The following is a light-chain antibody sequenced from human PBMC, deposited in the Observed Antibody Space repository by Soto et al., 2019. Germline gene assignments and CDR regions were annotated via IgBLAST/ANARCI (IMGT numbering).Light chain of an antibody. J-gene: IGKJ4*01. CDR1: QSIRSY. Sequence: DIQMTQSPSSLSASVGDRVTITCRASQSIRSYLHWYQQKPGKAPKLLIYAASSLQSGVPSRFSGSGSGTDFTLTISSLQPADFATYYWQRSFSTPLTFGGGTKVEIK. V-gene: IGKV1-39*01. CDR3: QRSFSTPLT. CDR2: AAS.